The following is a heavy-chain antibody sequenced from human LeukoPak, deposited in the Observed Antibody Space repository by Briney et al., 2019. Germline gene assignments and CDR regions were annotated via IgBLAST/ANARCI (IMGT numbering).Heavy chain of an antibody. J-gene: IGHJ3*02. V-gene: IGHV3-23*01. Sequence: GGSLRLSCVASEFTFSSYAMSWVRQAPGKGLEWVSAISGSGVSTYYADSVKGRFTISRDNSKNTLYLQMNSLRAEDTAVYYCAKGRNAFDIWGHGTMVTVSS. CDR2: ISGSGVST. CDR3: AKGRNAFDI. CDR1: EFTFSSYA.